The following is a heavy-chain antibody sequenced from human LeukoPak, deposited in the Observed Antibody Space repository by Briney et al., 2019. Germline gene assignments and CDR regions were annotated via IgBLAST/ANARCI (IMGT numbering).Heavy chain of an antibody. CDR1: GGSISSYY. V-gene: IGHV4-4*07. D-gene: IGHD6-19*01. Sequence: PSETLSLTCTVSGGSISSYYWSWIRQPAGKGLEWIGRIYTSGSTNYNPSLKGRVTMSVDTSKNQFSLKLSSVTAADTAVYYCARDYGIAVAGTPQFYYYYYYMDVWGKGTTVTVSS. CDR2: IYTSGST. CDR3: ARDYGIAVAGTPQFYYYYYYMDV. J-gene: IGHJ6*03.